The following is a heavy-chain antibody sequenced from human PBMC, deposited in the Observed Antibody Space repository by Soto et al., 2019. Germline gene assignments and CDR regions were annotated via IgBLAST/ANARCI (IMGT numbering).Heavy chain of an antibody. V-gene: IGHV3-23*01. J-gene: IGHJ5*02. CDR3: AKEMGDYYDSSGSWFDP. CDR2: ISGSGGNT. D-gene: IGHD3-22*01. Sequence: GGSLRLSCAASGFTFSSYVMSWVRQAPGKGLEWVSAISGSGGNTYYADSVKGRFTISRDNSKNTLFLQMNSLRAEDTALYFCAKEMGDYYDSSGSWFDPWGQGTLVTVSS. CDR1: GFTFSSYV.